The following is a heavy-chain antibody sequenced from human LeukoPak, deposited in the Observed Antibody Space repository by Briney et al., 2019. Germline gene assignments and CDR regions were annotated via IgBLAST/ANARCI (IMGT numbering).Heavy chain of an antibody. Sequence: GGSLRLSCAASGFTVSGNYMSWVRQAPGKGLEWVSVIYSGGSTYYADSVKGRFTISRDNSKNTLYLQMNSLRAEDTAVYYCARGPTYYYDSSGYYYYWGQGTLVTVSS. CDR3: ARGPTYYYDSSGYYYY. CDR2: IYSGGST. J-gene: IGHJ4*02. D-gene: IGHD3-22*01. CDR1: GFTVSGNY. V-gene: IGHV3-66*02.